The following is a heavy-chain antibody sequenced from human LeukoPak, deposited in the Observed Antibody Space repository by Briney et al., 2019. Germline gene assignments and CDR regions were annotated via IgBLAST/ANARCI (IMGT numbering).Heavy chain of an antibody. Sequence: GGSLRLSCAASGFTFSSYAMNWVRQAPGKGLEWVSAISSSGGSTYYADSVKGRFTISRDNSKNTLYLQMNSLRAEDTAVHYCAKVPTMIVVAQFYFDYWGQGTLVTVSS. CDR2: ISSSGGST. V-gene: IGHV3-23*01. D-gene: IGHD3-22*01. CDR1: GFTFSSYA. J-gene: IGHJ4*02. CDR3: AKVPTMIVVAQFYFDY.